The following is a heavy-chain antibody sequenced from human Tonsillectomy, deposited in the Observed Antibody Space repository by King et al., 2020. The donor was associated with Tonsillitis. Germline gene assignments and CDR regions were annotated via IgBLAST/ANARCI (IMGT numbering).Heavy chain of an antibody. J-gene: IGHJ4*02. CDR3: AKRRFRGGGDFDY. V-gene: IGHV3-23*03. Sequence: VQLVESGGGLVQPGGSLRLSCAASGFTFSTYAMSWVRQAPGKGLEWVSIIYIGGTSTYYADSVKGRFSISRDDSKNTLYLQMNSLRAEDTALYYCAKRRFRGGGDFDYWGQGTLVTVSS. CDR1: GFTFSTYA. D-gene: IGHD3-3*01. CDR2: IYIGGTST.